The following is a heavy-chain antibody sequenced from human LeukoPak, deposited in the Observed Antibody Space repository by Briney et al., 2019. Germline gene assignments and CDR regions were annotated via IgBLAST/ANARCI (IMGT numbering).Heavy chain of an antibody. D-gene: IGHD3-3*01. V-gene: IGHV3-33*01. CDR3: AVSTIFGVVIANYYYGMDV. J-gene: IGHJ6*02. Sequence: GGSLRLSCAASGFTFSTNGMHWVRQAPGKGLEWVTVIWHDGSHKDYADSVKGRFTISRDNSKNTLYLQMNSLRAEDTAVYYCAVSTIFGVVIANYYYGMDVWGQGTTVTVSS. CDR1: GFTFSTNG. CDR2: IWHDGSHK.